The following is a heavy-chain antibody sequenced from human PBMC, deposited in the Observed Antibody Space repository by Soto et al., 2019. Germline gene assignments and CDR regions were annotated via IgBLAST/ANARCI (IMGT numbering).Heavy chain of an antibody. CDR2: ISAYNGNT. CDR3: AREFADYGSIYLDY. V-gene: IGHV1-18*01. CDR1: GYTFTSYG. J-gene: IGHJ4*02. D-gene: IGHD4-17*01. Sequence: ASVKVSCKASGYTFTSYGISWVRQAPGQGLEWMGWISAYNGNTNYAQKLQGRVTMTTDTSTSTAYMELRSLRSDDTAVYYCAREFADYGSIYLDYWGKGTLVTSPQ.